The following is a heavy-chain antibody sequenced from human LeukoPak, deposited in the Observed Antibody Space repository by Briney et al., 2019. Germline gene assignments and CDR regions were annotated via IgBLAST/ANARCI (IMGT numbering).Heavy chain of an antibody. CDR2: IGTNGGST. CDR3: ARGFRFYGSGIDY. V-gene: IGHV3-64*02. J-gene: IGHJ4*02. D-gene: IGHD3-10*01. CDR1: GFTFSEYN. Sequence: GGSLRLSCAASGFTFSEYNMHWVRQAPGKGLEYVSAIGTNGGSTHYADSVKGRFTISRDDPKSTLDLQMGSLRPEDMAVYYCARGFRFYGSGIDYWGQGTLVTV.